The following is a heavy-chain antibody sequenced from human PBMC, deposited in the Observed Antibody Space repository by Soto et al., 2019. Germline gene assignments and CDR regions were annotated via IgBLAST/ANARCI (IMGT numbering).Heavy chain of an antibody. D-gene: IGHD4-17*01. V-gene: IGHV4-4*07. CDR1: GGSISSRY. CDR2: IYIGGST. Sequence: SETLSLTCTVSGGSISSRYWSWIRQPAGKALEWIGRIYIGGSTNYNPSLESRVTMSVDTSRNQFSLKLSSVTSADTAVYYCPRALVAYGAYYFDYGAPEALVTVSS. CDR3: PRALVAYGAYYFDY. J-gene: IGHJ4*02.